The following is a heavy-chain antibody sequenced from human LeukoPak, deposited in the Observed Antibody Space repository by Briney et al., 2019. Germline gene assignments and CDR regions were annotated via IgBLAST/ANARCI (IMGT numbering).Heavy chain of an antibody. J-gene: IGHJ4*02. D-gene: IGHD3-22*01. CDR3: AREVEYYDSSGYLTLFDY. Sequence: SETLSLTCTVSGGSISSCYWSWIRQPPGKGLEWIGYIYYSGSTNYNPSLKSRVTISVDTSKNQFSLKLSSVTAADTAVYYCAREVEYYDSSGYLTLFDYWGQGTLVTVSS. V-gene: IGHV4-59*01. CDR2: IYYSGST. CDR1: GGSISSCY.